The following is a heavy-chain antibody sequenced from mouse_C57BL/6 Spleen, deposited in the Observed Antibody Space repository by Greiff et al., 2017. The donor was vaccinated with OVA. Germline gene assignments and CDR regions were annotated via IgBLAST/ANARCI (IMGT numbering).Heavy chain of an antibody. J-gene: IGHJ3*01. CDR3: ARAGSSGPRFAY. D-gene: IGHD3-2*02. V-gene: IGHV1-64*01. Sequence: QVQLQQSGAELVKPGASVKLSCKASGYTFTSYWMHWVKQRPGQGLEWIGMIHPNSGSPNYNETFKSKATLPVDKSSSPAYMQLSSLTSEDPAVYYCARAGSSGPRFAYWGQGTLVTVSA. CDR1: GYTFTSYW. CDR2: IHPNSGSP.